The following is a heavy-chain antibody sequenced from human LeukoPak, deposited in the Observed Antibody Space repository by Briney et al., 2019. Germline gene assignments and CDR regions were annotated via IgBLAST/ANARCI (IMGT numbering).Heavy chain of an antibody. CDR2: INPSGGST. CDR3: ARFARFADLVDYFDY. D-gene: IGHD2-2*01. J-gene: IGHJ4*02. V-gene: IGHV1-46*01. CDR1: GYTFTAYY. Sequence: ASVKVSCKASGYTFTAYYMHWVRQAPGQGLEWMGIINPSGGSTTYAPKFQGRVTMTRDTSTRTIYMELSSLRSEDTAVYYCARFARFADLVDYFDYWGQGTLVTVSS.